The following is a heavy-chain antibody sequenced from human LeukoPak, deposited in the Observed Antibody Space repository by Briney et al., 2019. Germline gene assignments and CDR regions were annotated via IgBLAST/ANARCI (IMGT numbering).Heavy chain of an antibody. Sequence: GASEKVPCKASGYTLTSYGIIWVRQAPGQGLEWKGWISAYNGNTNYAQKLQARVTMTTDTSTSTAYMELRGLRSDDTAVYYGARENEGSGIVYWGQGTLDTVSS. CDR3: ARENEGSGIVY. V-gene: IGHV1-18*01. D-gene: IGHD3-10*01. J-gene: IGHJ4*02. CDR1: GYTLTSYG. CDR2: ISAYNGNT.